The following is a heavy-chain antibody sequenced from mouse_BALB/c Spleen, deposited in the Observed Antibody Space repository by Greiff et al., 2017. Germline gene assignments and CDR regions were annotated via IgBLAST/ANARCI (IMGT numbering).Heavy chain of an antibody. J-gene: IGHJ1*01. CDR2: IDTSDSYT. CDR3: ARLITTVVARYFDV. CDR1: GYTFTDYW. Sequence: QVQLQQPGAELVMPGASVKMSCKASGYTFTDYWMHWVKQRPGQGLEWIGAIDTSDSYTSYNQKFKGKATLTVDESSSTAYMQLSSLTSEDSAVYYCARLITTVVARYFDVWGAGTTVTVSS. V-gene: IGHV1-69*01. D-gene: IGHD1-1*01.